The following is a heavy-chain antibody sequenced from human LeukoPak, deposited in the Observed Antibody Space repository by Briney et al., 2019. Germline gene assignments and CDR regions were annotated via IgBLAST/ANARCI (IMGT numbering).Heavy chain of an antibody. CDR3: ARVTYYYGSGSYYYYYYYMGV. CDR1: GGSISSYY. CDR2: IYYSGST. D-gene: IGHD3-10*01. V-gene: IGHV4-59*01. J-gene: IGHJ6*03. Sequence: SETLSLTCTVSGGSISSYYWSWIRQPPGKGLEWIGYIYYSGSTNYNPSLKSRVTISVDTSKNQFSLKLSSVTAADTAVYYCARVTYYYGSGSYYYYYYYMGVWGKGTTVTVSS.